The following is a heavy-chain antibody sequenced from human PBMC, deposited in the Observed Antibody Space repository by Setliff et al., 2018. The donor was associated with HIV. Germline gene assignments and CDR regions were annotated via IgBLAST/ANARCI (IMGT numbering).Heavy chain of an antibody. D-gene: IGHD3-9*01. CDR1: GYTFTSYH. J-gene: IGHJ4*02. Sequence: ASVKVSCKASGYTFTSYHMYWVRQAPGQGLEWMGSINPSGGSTSHAQKFQGRVTMTRDTSTSTVYMELSSLRSEDTAVYYCARDPSISNPYYDILTGPGVYWGQGTLVTVSS. V-gene: IGHV1-46*01. CDR3: ARDPSISNPYYDILTGPGVY. CDR2: INPSGGST.